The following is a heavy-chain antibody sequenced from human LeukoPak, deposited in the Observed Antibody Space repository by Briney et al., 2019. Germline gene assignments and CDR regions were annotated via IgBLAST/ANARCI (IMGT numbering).Heavy chain of an antibody. CDR1: GGTFSSYA. V-gene: IGHV1-69*13. J-gene: IGHJ3*02. CDR2: IIPIFGTA. Sequence: GASVKVSCKASGGTFSSYAISWVRQAPGQGLEWMGGIIPIFGTANYAQKFQGRVTITADESTSTAYMELSSLRSEDTAVYYCAGSKTHCGGDCAFDIWGQGTMVTVSS. CDR3: AGSKTHCGGDCAFDI. D-gene: IGHD2-21*02.